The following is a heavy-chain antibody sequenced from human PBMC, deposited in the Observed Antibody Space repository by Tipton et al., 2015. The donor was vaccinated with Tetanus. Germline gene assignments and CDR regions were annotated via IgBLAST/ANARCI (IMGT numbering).Heavy chain of an antibody. V-gene: IGHV4-31*03. CDR2: ILYTGST. J-gene: IGHJ4*02. CDR1: GDSISSGGYY. CDR3: ARGSRFWFDY. Sequence: TLSFTCTVSGDSISSGGYYWSWIRQHPGKGLEWIGYILYTGSTYHNPSLKSRLTISVDTSKNQFSLNLSSVTAADTAVYFCARGSRFWFDYWGQGTLVTVSS.